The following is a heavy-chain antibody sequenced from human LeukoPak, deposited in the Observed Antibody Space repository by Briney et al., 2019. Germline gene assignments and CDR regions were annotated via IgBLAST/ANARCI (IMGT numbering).Heavy chain of an antibody. D-gene: IGHD3-3*01. CDR2: IYYSGST. V-gene: IGHV4-59*01. CDR3: ARMGYDFWSGYSHDAFDI. CDR1: GGSISSYY. Sequence: SETLSLTCTVSGGSISSYYWTWIRQPPGKGLEWIGYIYYSGSTNYNPSLKSRVTISVDTSKNQFSLKLSSVTAADTAVYYCARMGYDFWSGYSHDAFDIWGQGTMVTVSS. J-gene: IGHJ3*02.